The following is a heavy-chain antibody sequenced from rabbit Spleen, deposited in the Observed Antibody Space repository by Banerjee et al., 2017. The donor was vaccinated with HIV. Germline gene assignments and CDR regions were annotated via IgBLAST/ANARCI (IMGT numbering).Heavy chain of an antibody. CDR2: IYAGSSGST. CDR1: GFSFSSNYY. CDR3: ARDGHGADRDGVGFDL. Sequence: QSLEESGGDLVKPGASLTLTCTASGFSFSSNYYMCWVRQAPGKGLEWIACIYAGSSGSTYYASWAKGRLTISKTSSTTVTLQMTSLTAADTATYFCARDGHGADRDGVGFDLWGPGTLVTVS. J-gene: IGHJ4*01. D-gene: IGHD2-1*01. V-gene: IGHV1S40*01.